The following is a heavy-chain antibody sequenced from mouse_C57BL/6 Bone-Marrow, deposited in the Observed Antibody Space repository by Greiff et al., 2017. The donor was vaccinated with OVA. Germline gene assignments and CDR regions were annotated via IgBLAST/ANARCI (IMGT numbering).Heavy chain of an antibody. V-gene: IGHV7-3*01. CDR2: IRNKANGYTT. J-gene: IGHJ3*01. CDR1: GFTFTDYY. Sequence: EVKLMESGGGLVQPGGSLSLSCAASGFTFTDYYMSWVSQPPGKGLEWLGFIRNKANGYTTEYSASVKGRFTISRDNSQSILYLQMNALGAEDSSTYYCARLTAYWGQGTLVTVSA. D-gene: IGHD1-3*01. CDR3: ARLTAY.